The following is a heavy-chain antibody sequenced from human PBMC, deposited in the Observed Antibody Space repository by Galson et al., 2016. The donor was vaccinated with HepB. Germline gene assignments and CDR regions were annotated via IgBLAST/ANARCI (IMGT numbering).Heavy chain of an antibody. CDR1: XVTSNDHA. CDR3: GKDLLAGGMAV. D-gene: IGHD6-19*01. Sequence: SLRLSCXAXXVTSNDHAMRWVRQAPGKGLEWVSGIYWSSTRIXXADSVKGRFTISRDNAKNFLYLQMNSLRAEDTAVYYCGKDLLAGGMAVWGQGTTVTVS. CDR2: IYWSSTRI. V-gene: IGHV3-9*02. J-gene: IGHJ6*02.